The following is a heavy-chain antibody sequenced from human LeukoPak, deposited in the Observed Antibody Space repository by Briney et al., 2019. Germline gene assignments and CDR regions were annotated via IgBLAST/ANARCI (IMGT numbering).Heavy chain of an antibody. CDR3: ARGYCSRTSCYMDV. V-gene: IGHV1-3*01. D-gene: IGHD2-2*01. CDR2: INAGNGNI. J-gene: IGHJ6*02. CDR1: GHTSTTYA. Sequence: ASVNVSFTSSGHTSTTYAIHWVRQPPGQGLEWMGWINAGNGNIKYSQKFQGRVTITGDTSASTAYMELSSLRSEDTAVYYCARGYCSRTSCYMDVWGQGTTVT.